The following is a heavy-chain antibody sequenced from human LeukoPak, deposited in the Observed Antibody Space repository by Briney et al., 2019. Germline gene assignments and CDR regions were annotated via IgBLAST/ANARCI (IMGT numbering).Heavy chain of an antibody. Sequence: GGSLRLSCAASGFTFSSYSMNWVRQAPGKGLEWVSAISGSGGSTYYADSVKGRFTISRDNSKITLYLQMNSLRAEDTALYYCAKPYCSSTNCYHLGNYYYYYMDVWGKGTTVTVSS. D-gene: IGHD2-2*01. CDR3: AKPYCSSTNCYHLGNYYYYYMDV. CDR2: ISGSGGST. V-gene: IGHV3-23*01. CDR1: GFTFSSYS. J-gene: IGHJ6*03.